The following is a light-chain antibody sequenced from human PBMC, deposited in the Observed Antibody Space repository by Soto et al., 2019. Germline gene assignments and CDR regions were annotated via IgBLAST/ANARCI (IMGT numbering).Light chain of an antibody. CDR3: CSYAGGTSVV. CDR2: EDI. Sequence: QSALTQPASVSGSPGQSITISCTGSSSDVGRYNLVSWYQQHPGKAPKLMIYEDIELPSGVSNRFSGSKSGNTASLTISGLQTEDEADYYCCSYAGGTSVVFGGGTKLTVL. J-gene: IGLJ2*01. V-gene: IGLV2-23*01. CDR1: SSDVGRYNL.